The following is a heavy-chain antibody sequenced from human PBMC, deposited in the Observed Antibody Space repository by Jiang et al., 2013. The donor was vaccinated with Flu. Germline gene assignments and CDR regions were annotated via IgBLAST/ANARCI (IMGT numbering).Heavy chain of an antibody. V-gene: IGHV4-39*01. CDR2: IYHSGST. Sequence: GPGLVKPSETLSLSCTVSGGSISSANYYWGWIRQPPGKGLEWIGSIYHSGSTYYNPSLKSRVTISVHTSKNQFSLKLTSVTAADTAIYYCARVVYNGYYYYGIDVWGQGTTVTVSS. D-gene: IGHD1-26*01. CDR1: GGSISSANYY. CDR3: ARVVYNGYYYYGIDV. J-gene: IGHJ6*02.